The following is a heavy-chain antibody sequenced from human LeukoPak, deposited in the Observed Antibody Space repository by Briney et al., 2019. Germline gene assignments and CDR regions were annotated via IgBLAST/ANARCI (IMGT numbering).Heavy chain of an antibody. D-gene: IGHD3-10*01. CDR3: ARHVNWRSGQSWFDP. Sequence: GESLMISCKASGYSFISYWISWVRQMPGGDLEWMGRIDPSDSDTNYSPSFQGHVTMSADKSISTAYLQWSSLKASDTAIYFCARHVNWRSGQSWFDPWGQGTLVTVSS. CDR1: GYSFISYW. J-gene: IGHJ5*02. CDR2: IDPSDSDT. V-gene: IGHV5-10-1*01.